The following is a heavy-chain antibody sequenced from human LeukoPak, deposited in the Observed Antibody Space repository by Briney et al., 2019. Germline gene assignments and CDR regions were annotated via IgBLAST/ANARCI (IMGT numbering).Heavy chain of an antibody. CDR2: ISAYNGNT. Sequence: GASVKVSCKASGYTFTSYGISWVRQAPGQGLEWMGWISAYNGNTNYAQKLQGRVTMTTDTSTSTAYMELRSLRSDDTAVYYCARDQGLSRLYYGSGEGAFDIWGQGTMVTVSS. CDR3: ARDQGLSRLYYGSGEGAFDI. CDR1: GYTFTSYG. V-gene: IGHV1-18*01. D-gene: IGHD3-10*01. J-gene: IGHJ3*02.